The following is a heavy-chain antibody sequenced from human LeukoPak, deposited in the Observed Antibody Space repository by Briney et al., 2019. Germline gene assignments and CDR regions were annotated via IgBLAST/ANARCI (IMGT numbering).Heavy chain of an antibody. D-gene: IGHD2-2*01. CDR2: KYYSGSA. CDR1: GVSVSDGRYY. J-gene: IGHJ3*02. CDR3: ATPYCSSISCLDVFNM. V-gene: IGHV4-31*03. Sequence: SHTLSLICSVSGVSVSDGRYYWTWIRQHPGKVLEWIGYKYYSGSAKYNPSLKSRLTISIDTSKNQFSLQLSSVTAADTATYYCATPYCSSISCLDVFNMWGQGTRVTVSS.